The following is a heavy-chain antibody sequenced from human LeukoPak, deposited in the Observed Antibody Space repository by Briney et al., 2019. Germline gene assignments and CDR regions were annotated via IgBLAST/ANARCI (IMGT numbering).Heavy chain of an antibody. CDR1: GGSISSYY. D-gene: IGHD1-7*01. CDR3: ARGAGTTTRAYWYFDL. CDR2: IYTSGST. V-gene: IGHV4-4*07. J-gene: IGHJ2*01. Sequence: SETLSLTCTVSGGSISSYYWSWIRQPAGKGLEWIGRIYTSGSTNYNPSLKSRVTISVDTSKNQFSLQLSSVTAADTAVYYCARGAGTTTRAYWYFDLWGRGTLVTVSS.